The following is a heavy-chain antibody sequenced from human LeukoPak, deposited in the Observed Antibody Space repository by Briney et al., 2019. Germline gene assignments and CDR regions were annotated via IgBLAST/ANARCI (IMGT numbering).Heavy chain of an antibody. J-gene: IGHJ4*02. CDR2: INPNSGGT. D-gene: IGHD2-21*02. CDR1: GYTFTGYY. Sequence: ASVKVSCKASGYTFTGYYMHWVRQAPGQGLEWMGWINPNSGGTNYAQKFQGRVTMTRDTSASTAYMELSSLRSEDTAVYYCARRFCGGDCYPDYWGQGTLVTVSS. CDR3: ARRFCGGDCYPDY. V-gene: IGHV1-2*02.